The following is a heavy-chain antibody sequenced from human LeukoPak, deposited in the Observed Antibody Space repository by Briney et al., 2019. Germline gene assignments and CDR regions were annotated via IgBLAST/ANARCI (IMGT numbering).Heavy chain of an antibody. CDR3: AGSSDSSGWSFDY. CDR2: IYYSGST. Sequence: PSETLSLTCTVSGGSISSSSYYWGWIRQPPGKGLEWIGSIYYSGSTYYNPSLKSRVTITVDTSKKQFSLKLISVTAADTAVYYCAGSSDSSGWSFDYWGQGTLVTVSS. D-gene: IGHD6-19*01. CDR1: GGSISSSSYY. J-gene: IGHJ4*02. V-gene: IGHV4-39*07.